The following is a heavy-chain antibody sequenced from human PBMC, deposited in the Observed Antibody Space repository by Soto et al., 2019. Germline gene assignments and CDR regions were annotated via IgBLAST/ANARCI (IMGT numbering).Heavy chain of an antibody. D-gene: IGHD2-8*02. CDR2: IFDSGTT. CDR3: AREVSGTGAFDY. V-gene: IGHV4-31*02. CDR1: GGSITSVNHY. Sequence: QVQLEQSGPGLVKPAQTLSLTCKISGGSITSVNHYWSWIRQSPGEGLEWIGYIFDSGTTHYNPCLKGRVTISGDASQSQFSLTIHSVTAAETAVYYCAREVSGTGAFDYRGQGTLVTVSS. J-gene: IGHJ4*02.